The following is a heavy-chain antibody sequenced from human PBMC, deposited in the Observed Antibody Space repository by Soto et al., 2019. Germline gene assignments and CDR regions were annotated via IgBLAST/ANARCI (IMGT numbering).Heavy chain of an antibody. CDR2: IFSNDEK. D-gene: IGHD2-21*02. J-gene: IGHJ4*02. CDR1: GFSLSNARMG. CDR3: ARMVVVTATPRYDY. V-gene: IGHV2-26*01. Sequence: QVTLKESGPVLVKPTETLTLTCTVSGFSLSNARMGVSCIRQPPGKALEWLAHIFSNDEKSYSTSLKSRLTISKDTSKRQVVLTMTNMDPVDTATYYWARMVVVTATPRYDYSGQGTLVTVSS.